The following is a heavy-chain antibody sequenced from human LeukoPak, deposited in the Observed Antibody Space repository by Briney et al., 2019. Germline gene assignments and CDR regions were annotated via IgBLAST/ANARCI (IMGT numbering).Heavy chain of an antibody. CDR2: ISSSSSYV. D-gene: IGHD2/OR15-2a*01. J-gene: IGHJ6*04. V-gene: IGHV3-21*01. CDR3: ARAVNPPAYFVFMDV. CDR1: GFTLSTYS. Sequence: AGGSLRLSCAASGFTLSTYSMNWVRQAPGKGLEWVSSISSSSSYVYYADSVKGRFTISRDNAKNSLYLQMNSLRAEDTAVYYCARAVNPPAYFVFMDVWGKGTTVTVSS.